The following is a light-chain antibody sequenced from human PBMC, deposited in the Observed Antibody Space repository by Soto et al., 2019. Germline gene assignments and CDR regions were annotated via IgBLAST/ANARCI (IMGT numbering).Light chain of an antibody. J-gene: IGKJ2*01. CDR3: MQGIHWPRT. CDR1: QSLVHSDGNTY. Sequence: DVVMTQSPLSLPVTLGQPASISCRSSQSLVHSDGNTYLNWFQQRPGQSPRRLIYKVSNRDSGVPDRFSGSGSGTDFTLKISRVEAEDVGVYYCMQGIHWPRTFGQGTKLEIK. V-gene: IGKV2-30*02. CDR2: KVS.